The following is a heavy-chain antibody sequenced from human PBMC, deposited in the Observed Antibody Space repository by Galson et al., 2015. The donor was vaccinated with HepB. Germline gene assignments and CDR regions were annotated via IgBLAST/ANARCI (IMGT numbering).Heavy chain of an antibody. Sequence: SLRLSCAASGFTFSSYGMHWVRQAPGKGLEWVAVIWYDGSNKYYADSVKGRFTISRDNSKNTLYLQMNSPRAEDTAVYYCARDKSSGWYGEGDYWGQGTLVTVSS. CDR2: IWYDGSNK. D-gene: IGHD6-19*01. J-gene: IGHJ4*02. CDR1: GFTFSSYG. CDR3: ARDKSSGWYGEGDY. V-gene: IGHV3-33*01.